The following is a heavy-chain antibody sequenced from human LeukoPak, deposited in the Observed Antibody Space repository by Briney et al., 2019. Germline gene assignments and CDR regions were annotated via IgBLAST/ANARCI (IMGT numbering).Heavy chain of an antibody. D-gene: IGHD3-3*01. CDR1: GGSISSYY. V-gene: IGHV4-59*01. CDR2: IYYSGGT. CDR3: ARSGYYGREFDY. J-gene: IGHJ4*02. Sequence: SETLSLTCTVSGGSISSYYWSWIRQPPGKGLEWIGYIYYSGGTTYNPSLKSRVTISVDTSKNQFSLKLSSVTAADTAVYYCARSGYYGREFDYWGQGTLVTLSS.